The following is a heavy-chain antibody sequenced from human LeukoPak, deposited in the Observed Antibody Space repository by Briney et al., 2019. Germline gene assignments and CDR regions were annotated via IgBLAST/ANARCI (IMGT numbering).Heavy chain of an antibody. Sequence: PGGSLRLSCAASGFTFSSYSMNWVRQAPGKGLEWVSYISSSSSYIYYADSVKGRFTISRDNAENSLYLQMNSLRAEDTAVYYCARDSIVNAFDIWGQGTMVTVSS. CDR2: ISSSSSYI. CDR1: GFTFSSYS. V-gene: IGHV3-21*05. J-gene: IGHJ3*02. D-gene: IGHD1-26*01. CDR3: ARDSIVNAFDI.